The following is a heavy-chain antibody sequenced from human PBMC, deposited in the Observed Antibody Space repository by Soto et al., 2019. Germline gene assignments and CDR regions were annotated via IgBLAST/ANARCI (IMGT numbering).Heavy chain of an antibody. D-gene: IGHD1-7*01. V-gene: IGHV4-34*01. CDR2: INHSGST. CDR1: GGSFSGYY. CDR3: ARLMAETTYYYYYGMDV. Sequence: SDTLSLTCAVYGGSFSGYYWSWIRQPPGKGLEWIGEINHSGSTNYNPSLKSRVTISVDTSKNQFSLKLSSVTAADTAVYYCARLMAETTYYYYYGMDVWGQGTTVTVSS. J-gene: IGHJ6*02.